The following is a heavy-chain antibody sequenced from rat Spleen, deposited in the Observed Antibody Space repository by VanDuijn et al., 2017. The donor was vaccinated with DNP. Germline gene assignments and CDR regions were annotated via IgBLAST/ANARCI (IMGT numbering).Heavy chain of an antibody. CDR2: IIYDGSRT. Sequence: EVQLVESGGGLVQPGRSLKLSCAASGFTFSDYNMAWVRQAPKKGLEWVATIIYDGSRTYYRDSVKGRFTISRDNAKSTLNLQMDSLRSEDTATYYCARRYYGYNYFDYWGQGVMVTVSS. V-gene: IGHV5S10*01. CDR1: GFTFSDYN. D-gene: IGHD1-9*01. CDR3: ARRYYGYNYFDY. J-gene: IGHJ2*01.